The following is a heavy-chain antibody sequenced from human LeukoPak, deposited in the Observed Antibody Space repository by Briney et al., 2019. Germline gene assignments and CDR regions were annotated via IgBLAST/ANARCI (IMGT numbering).Heavy chain of an antibody. CDR1: GGSVTSYY. D-gene: IGHD3-22*01. CDR2: IYSSGST. Sequence: PSETLSLTCTVSGGSVTSYYLSWIRQPAGKGLEWIGRIYSSGSTNYNPSLKSRVTMSVDTSKNQFSLKLSSVTAADTAVYYCARDGKWLTLYYFDYWGQGTLVTVSS. V-gene: IGHV4-4*07. J-gene: IGHJ4*02. CDR3: ARDGKWLTLYYFDY.